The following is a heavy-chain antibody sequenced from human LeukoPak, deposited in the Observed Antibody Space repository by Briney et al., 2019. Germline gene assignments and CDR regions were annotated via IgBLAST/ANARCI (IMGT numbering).Heavy chain of an antibody. D-gene: IGHD5-18*01. Sequence: PSETLSLTCTVSGGSISSSSYYWGWIRQPPGKGLEWIGSIYYSGSTYYNPSLKSRFTISVDTSKNQFSLKLSSVTAADTAVYYCASDVDTAMVRDYWGQGTLVTVSS. CDR1: GGSISSSSYY. J-gene: IGHJ4*02. CDR2: IYYSGST. V-gene: IGHV4-39*01. CDR3: ASDVDTAMVRDY.